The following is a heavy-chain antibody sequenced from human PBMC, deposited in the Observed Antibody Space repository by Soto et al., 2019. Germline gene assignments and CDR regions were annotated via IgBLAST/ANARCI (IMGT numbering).Heavy chain of an antibody. Sequence: SVKVSCKASGFTFTSSAVQWVRQARGHRLEWIGWIVVGSGNTNYAQKFQERVTITRDMSTSTAYMELSSLRSDDTAVYYCAATTKNFGVSDYGMDVWGQGTTVTVSS. CDR1: GFTFTSSA. CDR2: IVVGSGNT. J-gene: IGHJ6*02. D-gene: IGHD3-3*01. CDR3: AATTKNFGVSDYGMDV. V-gene: IGHV1-58*01.